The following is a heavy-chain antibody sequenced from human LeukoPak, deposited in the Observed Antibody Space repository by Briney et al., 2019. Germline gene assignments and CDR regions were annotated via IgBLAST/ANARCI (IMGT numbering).Heavy chain of an antibody. J-gene: IGHJ4*02. CDR2: ISGMSSTI. Sequence: GGSLRLSCAASGFTFRSYSMNWVRQAPGRGLEWVSFISGMSSTIYYADSVKGRFTISRDNAKNSVYLQMNSLRDEDTAVYYCARDSSDAYNPEPGYWGQGTLVTVSS. V-gene: IGHV3-48*02. CDR1: GFTFRSYS. CDR3: ARDSSDAYNPEPGY. D-gene: IGHD1-1*01.